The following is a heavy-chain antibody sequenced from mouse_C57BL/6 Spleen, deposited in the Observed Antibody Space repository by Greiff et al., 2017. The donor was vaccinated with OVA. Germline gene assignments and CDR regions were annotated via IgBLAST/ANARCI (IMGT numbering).Heavy chain of an antibody. J-gene: IGHJ3*01. CDR2: INPSTGGT. Sequence: SGPELVKPGASVKISCKASGYSFTGYYMNWVKQSPEKSLEWIGEINPSTGGTTYNQKFKAKATLTVDKSSSTAYMQLKSLTSEDSAVYYCARGDYSGFAYWGQGTLVTVSA. CDR1: GYSFTGYY. CDR3: ARGDYSGFAY. D-gene: IGHD2-13*01. V-gene: IGHV1-42*01.